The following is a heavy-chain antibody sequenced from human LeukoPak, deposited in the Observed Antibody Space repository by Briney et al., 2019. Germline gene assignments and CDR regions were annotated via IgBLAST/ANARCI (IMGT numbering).Heavy chain of an antibody. J-gene: IGHJ4*02. V-gene: IGHV3-7*01. CDR3: AGVGLVGFDY. D-gene: IGHD3/OR15-3a*01. Sequence: VASVKGRFTISRDNAKNSLYLQMNSLRAEDTAVYYCAGVGLVGFDYGGRGTLVTVTS.